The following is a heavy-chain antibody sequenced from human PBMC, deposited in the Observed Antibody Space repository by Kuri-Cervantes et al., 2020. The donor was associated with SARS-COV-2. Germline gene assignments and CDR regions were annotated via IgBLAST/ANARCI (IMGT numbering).Heavy chain of an antibody. V-gene: IGHV1-69*11. J-gene: IGHJ4*02. D-gene: IGHD1-7*01. CDR2: IIGITGTV. CDR1: GYTFTSYD. Sequence: SVKVSCKASGYTFTSYDINWVRQATGQGPEWMGRIIGITGTVHYAQNFKDRVTITADASTSTAYMELSSLRSEDTAVYYCAREGGRYNWNFRVFGWGQGTVVTVSS. CDR3: AREGGRYNWNFRVFG.